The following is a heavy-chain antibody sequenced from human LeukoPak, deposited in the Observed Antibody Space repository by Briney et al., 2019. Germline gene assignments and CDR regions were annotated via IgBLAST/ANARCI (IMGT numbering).Heavy chain of an antibody. CDR3: ARGGELYFDY. D-gene: IGHD1-7*01. CDR1: GGSFSGYY. CDR2: INHSGST. Sequence: PSETLSLTCAVYGGSFSGYYWSWIRQPPGKGLEWIGEINHSGSTNYNPSLKSRVTISVDTSKNQFSLKLSSVTAADTAVYYCARGGELYFDYWGQGTLVTVSS. V-gene: IGHV4-34*01. J-gene: IGHJ4*02.